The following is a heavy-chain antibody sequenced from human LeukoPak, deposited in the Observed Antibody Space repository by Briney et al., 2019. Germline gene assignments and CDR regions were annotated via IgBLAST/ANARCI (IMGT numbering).Heavy chain of an antibody. CDR2: ISAYNGNT. Sequence: ASVTVSCKASGYTFTSYGISWVRQAPGQGLEWMGWISAYNGNTNYAQKLQGRVTMITDTSTSTAYMELRSLRSDDTAVYYCARDRVVVAATHYYYYYYMDVWGKGTTVTVSS. V-gene: IGHV1-18*01. CDR1: GYTFTSYG. CDR3: ARDRVVVAATHYYYYYYMDV. J-gene: IGHJ6*03. D-gene: IGHD2-15*01.